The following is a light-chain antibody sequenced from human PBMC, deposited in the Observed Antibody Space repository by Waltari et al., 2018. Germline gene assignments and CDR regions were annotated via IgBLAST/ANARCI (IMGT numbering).Light chain of an antibody. Sequence: ELGLTQSPVTLPLSPGERATLSCRASLTIAAYYLAWYHQRPGQAPRLLMSGASTRATGIPDRFSGRGSGTDFTLTISRLEPEDFGVYYCQLYGASTGFTFGPGTKV. CDR2: GAS. CDR1: LTIAAYY. J-gene: IGKJ3*01. V-gene: IGKV3-20*01. CDR3: QLYGASTGFT.